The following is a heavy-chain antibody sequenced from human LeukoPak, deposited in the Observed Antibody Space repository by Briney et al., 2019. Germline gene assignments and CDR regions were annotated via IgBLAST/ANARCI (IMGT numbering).Heavy chain of an antibody. CDR2: INHSGST. Sequence: SETLSLTCAVYGGSFSGYYWSWIRQPPGKGLEWIGEINHSGSTNYNPSLKSRVTISVDTSKNQFSLKLSSVTAADTAVYYCAREYCSGGSCYSPNNYFDYWGQGTLVTVSS. J-gene: IGHJ4*02. CDR1: GGSFSGYY. V-gene: IGHV4-34*01. CDR3: AREYCSGGSCYSPNNYFDY. D-gene: IGHD2-15*01.